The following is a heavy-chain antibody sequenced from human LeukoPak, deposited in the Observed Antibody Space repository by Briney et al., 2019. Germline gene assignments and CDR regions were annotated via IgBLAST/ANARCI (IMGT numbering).Heavy chain of an antibody. V-gene: IGHV1-69*04. CDR2: IIPILGIA. D-gene: IGHD3-22*01. CDR3: ASGNPYYYDSSGYFDY. J-gene: IGHJ4*02. Sequence: SVKVSCKASGGTFSSYAISWVRQAPGQGLEWMGRIIPILGIANYAQKFQGRVTITADKSTSTAYMELSSLRSEDTAVYYCASGNPYYYDSSGYFDYWGQGTLVTVSS. CDR1: GGTFSSYA.